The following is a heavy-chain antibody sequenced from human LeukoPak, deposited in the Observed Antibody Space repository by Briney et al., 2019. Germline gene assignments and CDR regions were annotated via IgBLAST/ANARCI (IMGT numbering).Heavy chain of an antibody. CDR2: ISAYNGNT. V-gene: IGHV1-18*01. D-gene: IGHD3-22*01. J-gene: IGHJ3*02. CDR3: ARDRQSELYYYDSSGYIHAFDI. Sequence: GASVKVSCKASGYTFTSYGISWVRQAPGQGLEWMGWISAYNGNTNYAQKLQGRVTMTTDTSTSTAYMELRSLRYDDTAVYYCARDRQSELYYYDSSGYIHAFDIWGQGTMVTVSS. CDR1: GYTFTSYG.